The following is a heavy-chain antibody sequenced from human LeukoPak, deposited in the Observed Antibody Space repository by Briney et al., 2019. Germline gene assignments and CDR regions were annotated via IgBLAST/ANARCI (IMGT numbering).Heavy chain of an antibody. D-gene: IGHD4-17*01. CDR3: SHFDYGDYEGFDY. CDR2: ISGSGGST. J-gene: IGHJ4*02. CDR1: GFTFSSYG. Sequence: PGGSLRLSCAASGFTFSSYGMSWVRQAPGKGLEWVSAISGSGGSTYYADSVKGRFTISRDNAKNSLYLQMNSLRAEDTAVYYCSHFDYGDYEGFDYWGQGTLVTVSS. V-gene: IGHV3-23*01.